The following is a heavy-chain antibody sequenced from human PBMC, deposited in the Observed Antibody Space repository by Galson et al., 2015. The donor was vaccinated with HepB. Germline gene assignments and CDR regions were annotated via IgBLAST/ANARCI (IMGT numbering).Heavy chain of an antibody. CDR3: ATSRGFVGQLFDY. Sequence: SVKVSCKVSGYTLTELSMHWVRQAPGKGLEWMGGFDPEDGETIYAQKFQGRVTMAEDTSTDTAYMELSSLRSEDTAVYYCATSRGFVGQLFDYWGQGTLVTVSS. V-gene: IGHV1-24*01. CDR1: GYTLTELS. D-gene: IGHD3-10*01. CDR2: FDPEDGET. J-gene: IGHJ4*02.